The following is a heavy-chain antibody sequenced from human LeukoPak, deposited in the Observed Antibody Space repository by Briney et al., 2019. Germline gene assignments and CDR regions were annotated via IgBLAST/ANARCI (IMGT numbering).Heavy chain of an antibody. V-gene: IGHV3-21*01. Sequence: GGSLRLSCAASGFTFSSYSMNWFRQAPGKGLEWFSSISSSSSYIYYADSVKGRFTISRDNAKNSLYLQMNSLRAEDTAVYYCARGDIVVVPAATGYWGQGTLVTVSS. D-gene: IGHD2-2*01. CDR3: ARGDIVVVPAATGY. CDR1: GFTFSSYS. J-gene: IGHJ4*02. CDR2: ISSSSSYI.